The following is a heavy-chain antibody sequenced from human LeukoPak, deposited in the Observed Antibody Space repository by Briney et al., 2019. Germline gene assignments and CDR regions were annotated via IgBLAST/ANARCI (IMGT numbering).Heavy chain of an antibody. Sequence: PAETLSLTCTVSGVSVSSGSYYWSWIRQPPGKGLEWIGYIYYSGSTNYNPSLKSRVTISVDTSKNQFSLKLSSVTAADTAVYYCAPLGSGSYQTDYWGQGTLVTVSS. J-gene: IGHJ4*02. CDR2: IYYSGST. CDR3: APLGSGSYQTDY. CDR1: GVSVSSGSYY. V-gene: IGHV4-61*01. D-gene: IGHD1-26*01.